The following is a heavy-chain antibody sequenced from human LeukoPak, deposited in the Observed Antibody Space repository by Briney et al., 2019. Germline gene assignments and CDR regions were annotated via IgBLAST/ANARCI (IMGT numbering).Heavy chain of an antibody. Sequence: SETLSLTCTVSGGSISSYYWSWIRQPPGKGLEWIGYIYYSGSTNYNPSLKRRVTISVDTSKNQFSLKLSSVTAADTAVYYCAREKYYDSSGTIWGQGTLVTVSS. CDR3: AREKYYDSSGTI. D-gene: IGHD3-22*01. CDR2: IYYSGST. V-gene: IGHV4-59*01. CDR1: GGSISSYY. J-gene: IGHJ4*02.